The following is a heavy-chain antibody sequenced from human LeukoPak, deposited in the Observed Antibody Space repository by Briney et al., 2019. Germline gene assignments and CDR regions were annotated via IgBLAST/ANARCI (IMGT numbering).Heavy chain of an antibody. V-gene: IGHV1-2*06. CDR1: GYTFTGNY. Sequence: GASVKVSCKASGYTFTGNYMHWVRQAPAQGLEWMGRSNPNSGGTNYAQKFQGRVTMTRDTSISTAYMQLSRLRSDDTAVYYCARVRYDILTGYYLKLDVWGKGTTVTVSS. CDR2: SNPNSGGT. D-gene: IGHD3-9*01. J-gene: IGHJ6*04. CDR3: ARVRYDILTGYYLKLDV.